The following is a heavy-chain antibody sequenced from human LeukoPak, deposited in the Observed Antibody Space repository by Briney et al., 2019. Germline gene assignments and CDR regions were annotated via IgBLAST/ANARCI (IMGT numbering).Heavy chain of an antibody. CDR3: ARGRYMDV. V-gene: IGHV4-4*07. Sequence: PSETLSLTCTVSEDSTSSYYWNWIRQHAGKGLEWIGRIYISGSAYYNPSLKSRVTMSVDTSKNQFSLRLNSVTAADTAVYYCARGRYMDVWGKGTTVTVSS. CDR2: IYISGSA. J-gene: IGHJ6*03. CDR1: EDSTSSYY.